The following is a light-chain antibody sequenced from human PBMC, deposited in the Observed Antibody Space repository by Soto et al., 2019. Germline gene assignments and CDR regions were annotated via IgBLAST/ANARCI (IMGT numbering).Light chain of an antibody. CDR1: QVISSR. CDR2: AAS. J-gene: IGKJ4*01. V-gene: IGKV1-12*01. Sequence: DIQMTQSPSSVSASVGDRVTITCRASQVISSRLAWYQQKPGKAPNLLIYAASSLQSGVPSRFSGSGSETEFTLTIGSLQPEDFATYYCQQSNRFPLTFGGGTKVEIK. CDR3: QQSNRFPLT.